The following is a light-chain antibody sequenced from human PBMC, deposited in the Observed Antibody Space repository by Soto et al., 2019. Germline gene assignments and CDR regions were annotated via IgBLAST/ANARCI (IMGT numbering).Light chain of an antibody. CDR2: GNN. CDR3: QSYDNSLSGSV. V-gene: IGLV1-44*01. Sequence: QSVLTQPPSASGTPGQRVTISCSGSSSNIGSKTVNWYQQLPGTAPKLLIFGNNNRPSGVPDRFSGSKSGTSASLAITGLQAEDEADYHCQSYDNSLSGSVFGGGTKLTVL. CDR1: SSNIGSKT. J-gene: IGLJ2*01.